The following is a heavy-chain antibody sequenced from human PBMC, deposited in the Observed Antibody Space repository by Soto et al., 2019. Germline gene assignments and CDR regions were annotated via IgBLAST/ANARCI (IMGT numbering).Heavy chain of an antibody. CDR2: ISGSHDST. J-gene: IGHJ4*02. CDR1: GFTFSSYA. Sequence: PGESLKISCAASGFTFSSYAMSWVRQAPGKGLEWVSVISGSHDSTYYADSVKGRFTISRDNSKNTLYLQMNSLRAEDTAVYYCAKRSSSSTFDYWGQGPLVTVSS. V-gene: IGHV3-23*01. D-gene: IGHD6-6*01. CDR3: AKRSSSSTFDY.